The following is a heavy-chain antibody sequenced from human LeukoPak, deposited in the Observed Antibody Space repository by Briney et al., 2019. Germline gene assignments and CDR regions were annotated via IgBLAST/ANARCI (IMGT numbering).Heavy chain of an antibody. CDR2: MNPNSGNT. D-gene: IGHD3-10*01. J-gene: IGHJ4*02. CDR3: ARGLGYYGSGSSDY. V-gene: IGHV1-8*02. CDR1: GYTFTSYG. Sequence: GASVKVSCKASGYTFTSYGINWVRQATGQGLEWMGWMNPNSGNTGYAQKFQGRVTMTRNTSISTAYMELSSLRSEDTAVYYCARGLGYYGSGSSDYWGQGTLVTVSS.